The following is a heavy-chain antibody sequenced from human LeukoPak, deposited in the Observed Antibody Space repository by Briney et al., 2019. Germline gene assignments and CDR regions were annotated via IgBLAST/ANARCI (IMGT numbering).Heavy chain of an antibody. CDR2: ISGSGGST. J-gene: IGHJ4*02. V-gene: IGHV3-23*01. CDR1: GFTFSSYG. Sequence: GGSLRLSCAASGFTFSSYGMSWVRQAPGKGLEWVSAISGSGGSTYYADSVKGRFTISRDNSKNTLYLQMNSLRAEDTAVYYCAKRRFGELLSFFDYWGQGTLVTVSS. D-gene: IGHD3-10*01. CDR3: AKRRFGELLSFFDY.